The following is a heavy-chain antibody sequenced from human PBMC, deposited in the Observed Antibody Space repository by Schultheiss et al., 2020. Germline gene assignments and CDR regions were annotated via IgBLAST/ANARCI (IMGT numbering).Heavy chain of an antibody. CDR1: GFTFSTYW. J-gene: IGHJ5*02. CDR2: IKEDGSEK. V-gene: IGHV3-7*01. CDR3: AIDNWDDVHWFDP. D-gene: IGHD1-20*01. Sequence: GGSLRLSCAASGFTFSTYWMTWVRQAPGKGLEWVANIKEDGSEKYYVDSVKGRFTISRDNAKNSLYLQMNSLRAEDTAVYFCAIDNWDDVHWFDPWGQGTLVNVS.